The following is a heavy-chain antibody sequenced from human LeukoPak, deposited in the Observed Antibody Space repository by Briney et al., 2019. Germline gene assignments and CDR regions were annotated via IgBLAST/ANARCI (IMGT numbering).Heavy chain of an antibody. Sequence: SETLSLTCTVSGGSISSGAYYWSWIRQHPGKGLEWIGYISYSGSTYYNPSLGSRVTMSVDTSKNQFSLNLSSVTAADTAVYYCARNYCSTTSCYRDGFDIWGQGTMVTVSS. V-gene: IGHV4-31*03. J-gene: IGHJ3*02. CDR3: ARNYCSTTSCYRDGFDI. D-gene: IGHD2-2*01. CDR1: GGSISSGAYY. CDR2: ISYSGST.